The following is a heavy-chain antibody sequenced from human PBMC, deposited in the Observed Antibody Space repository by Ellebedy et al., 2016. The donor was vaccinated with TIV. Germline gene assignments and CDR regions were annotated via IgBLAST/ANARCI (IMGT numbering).Heavy chain of an antibody. D-gene: IGHD1-26*01. V-gene: IGHV1-69*13. CDR1: GGTFSSYA. CDR3: ATPIRMWEPGYSGRDAFDI. J-gene: IGHJ3*02. Sequence: AASVKVSCKASGGTFSSYAISWVRQAPGQGLEWMGGIIPIFGTANYAQKFQGRVTITADESTSTAYMELSSLRSEDTAVYYCATPIRMWEPGYSGRDAFDIWGQGTMVTVSS. CDR2: IIPIFGTA.